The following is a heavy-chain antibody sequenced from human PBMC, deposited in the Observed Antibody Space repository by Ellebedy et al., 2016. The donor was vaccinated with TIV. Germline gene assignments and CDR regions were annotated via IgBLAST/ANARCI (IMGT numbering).Heavy chain of an antibody. CDR3: AARGSVDV. V-gene: IGHV3-23*01. Sequence: PGGSLRLSCAASGFALTNYVLSWVRQAPGKGLEWVSALSKSGANTYYAYSVKGRFIISKDNSNNTLYLQMNSLGIEDTAVYYCAARGSVDVWGQGTTVSVSS. J-gene: IGHJ6*02. CDR1: GFALTNYV. CDR2: LSKSGANT. D-gene: IGHD3-10*01.